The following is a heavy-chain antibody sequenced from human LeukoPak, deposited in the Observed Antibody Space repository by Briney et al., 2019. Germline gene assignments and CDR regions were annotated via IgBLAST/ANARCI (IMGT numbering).Heavy chain of an antibody. CDR3: ARHPTVTTGRWFDP. Sequence: SETLSLTCAVYGGSFSGYYWSWIRQPPGKGLEWIGYIYYSGSTNYNPSLKSRVTISVDMSKNQFSLNLNPVTAADTAVYYCARHPTVTTGRWFDPWGQGTLVTVSS. CDR1: GGSFSGYY. D-gene: IGHD4-17*01. V-gene: IGHV4-59*08. CDR2: IYYSGST. J-gene: IGHJ5*02.